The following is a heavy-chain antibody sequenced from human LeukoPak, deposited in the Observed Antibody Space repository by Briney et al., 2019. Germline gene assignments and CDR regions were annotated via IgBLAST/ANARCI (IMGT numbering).Heavy chain of an antibody. CDR1: GFTFSSYA. CDR2: ISSNGGST. CDR3: ARDLGHYYYYGMDV. V-gene: IGHV3-64*01. J-gene: IGHJ6*02. Sequence: GGSLRLSCAASGFTFSSYAMHWVRQAPRKGLEYVSAISSNGGSTYYANSVKGRFTISRDNSKNTLYLQMGSLRAEDMAVYYCARDLGHYYYYGMDVWGQGTTVTVSS.